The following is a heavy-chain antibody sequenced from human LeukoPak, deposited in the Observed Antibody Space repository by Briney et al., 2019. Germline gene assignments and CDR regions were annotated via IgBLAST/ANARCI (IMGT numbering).Heavy chain of an antibody. CDR1: GLTFGDNG. J-gene: IGHJ4*02. D-gene: IGHD6-19*01. CDR3: CSAVAVKFQYYFEN. V-gene: IGHV3-49*04. Sequence: GGSLRPSCTASGLTFGDNGVSWVRQAPGKGLEWVGLIRSKRFGGTTEYAASVKGRFTISTDDSKKIAYLQMNSLNTEDTAVYYCCSAVAVKFQYYFENWGQGTLVTISS. CDR2: IRSKRFGGTT.